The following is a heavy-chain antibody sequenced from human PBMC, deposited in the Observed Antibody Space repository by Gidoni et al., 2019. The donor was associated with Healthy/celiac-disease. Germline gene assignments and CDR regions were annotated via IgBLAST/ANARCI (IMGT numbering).Heavy chain of an antibody. J-gene: IGHJ4*02. V-gene: IGHV3-11*06. Sequence: GRFTISRDNAKNSLYLQMNSLRAEDTAVYYCARGLYYYDSSGPGYWGQGTLVTVSS. D-gene: IGHD3-22*01. CDR3: ARGLYYYDSSGPGY.